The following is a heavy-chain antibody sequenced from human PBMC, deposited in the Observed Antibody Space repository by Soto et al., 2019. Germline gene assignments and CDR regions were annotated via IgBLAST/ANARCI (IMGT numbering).Heavy chain of an antibody. CDR1: GYTFTSYD. Sequence: ASVKVSCKASGYTFTSYDINWVRQATGQGLEWMGWMNPNSGNTKYSQKFQGRVTITRDTSASTAYMELSSLRSEDTAVYYCANALGLYYFDYWGQGTLVTVSS. D-gene: IGHD3-16*01. CDR2: MNPNSGNT. V-gene: IGHV1-8*01. J-gene: IGHJ4*02. CDR3: ANALGLYYFDY.